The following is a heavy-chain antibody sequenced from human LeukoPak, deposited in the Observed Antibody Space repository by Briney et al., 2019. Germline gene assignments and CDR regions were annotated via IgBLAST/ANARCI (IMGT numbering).Heavy chain of an antibody. CDR2: INHSGST. V-gene: IGHV4-34*01. Sequence: SETLSLTCAVYGGSFSGYYWSWIRQPPGKGLEWIGEINHSGSTNYNPSLKSRVTISVDTSKNQFSLKLSSVTAADTAVYYCASERYSSSWADYWGQGTQVTVSS. CDR3: ASERYSSSWADY. J-gene: IGHJ4*02. CDR1: GGSFSGYY. D-gene: IGHD6-13*01.